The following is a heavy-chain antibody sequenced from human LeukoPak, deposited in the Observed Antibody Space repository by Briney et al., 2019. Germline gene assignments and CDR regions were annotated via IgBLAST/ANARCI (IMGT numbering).Heavy chain of an antibody. J-gene: IGHJ4*02. V-gene: IGHV3-30-3*01. CDR3: ARDPPVTAKD. CDR1: GFTFSSYA. Sequence: GGSLRPSCAASGFTFSSYAMHWVRQAPGRGLEWVAVISYDGSNKYYADSVKGRFTISRDNSKNTLYLQMNSLRAEDTAVYYCARDPPVTAKDWGQGTLVTVSS. CDR2: ISYDGSNK. D-gene: IGHD2-21*02.